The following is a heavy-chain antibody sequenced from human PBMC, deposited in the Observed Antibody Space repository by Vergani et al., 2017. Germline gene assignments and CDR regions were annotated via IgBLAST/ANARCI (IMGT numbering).Heavy chain of an antibody. Sequence: QVRLVESGGGVVQPGRSLRLSCAASGFSFTSYGMHWVRQPPGKGLELVATISFDGNKKAYTEAVRGRFTISRDNAKNSLHLQMNNLRAEDTAVYYCARQSRDVFCTNGVCPLGYWGQGALVTVSS. CDR1: GFSFTSYG. D-gene: IGHD2-8*01. J-gene: IGHJ4*02. CDR2: ISFDGNKK. CDR3: ARQSRDVFCTNGVCPLGY. V-gene: IGHV3-30*03.